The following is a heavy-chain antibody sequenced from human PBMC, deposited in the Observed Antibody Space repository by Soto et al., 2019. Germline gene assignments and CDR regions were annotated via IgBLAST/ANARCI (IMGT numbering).Heavy chain of an antibody. D-gene: IGHD6-13*01. CDR2: IYYSGST. Sequence: SETLSLTCTVSGGSISSGGYYWSWIRQHPGKGLEWIGYIYYSGSTYYNPSLKSRVTISVDTSKNQFSLKLSSVTAADTAVYYCASAYSSSWYVRNWGQGTLVTVSS. V-gene: IGHV4-31*03. CDR3: ASAYSSSWYVRN. J-gene: IGHJ4*02. CDR1: GGSISSGGYY.